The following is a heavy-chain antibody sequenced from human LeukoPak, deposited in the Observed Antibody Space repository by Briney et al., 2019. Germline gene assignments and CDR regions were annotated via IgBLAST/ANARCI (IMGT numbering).Heavy chain of an antibody. V-gene: IGHV4-38-2*02. D-gene: IGHD1-26*01. CDR1: GYSINSGYY. J-gene: IGHJ4*02. CDR3: ARAVGALYYFDY. Sequence: PSGTLSLTCTVSGYSINSGYYWGWIRQSPGKGLEWIANIYHTGSTYYTPSLRSRVTISVDTSRNQFSLNLSSVTAADTAVYYCARAVGALYYFDYWGQGTLVTVSS. CDR2: IYHTGST.